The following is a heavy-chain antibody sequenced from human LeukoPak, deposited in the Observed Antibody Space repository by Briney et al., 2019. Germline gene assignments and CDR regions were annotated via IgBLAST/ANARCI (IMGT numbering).Heavy chain of an antibody. CDR3: AREKGYYDSSGYSFIDY. V-gene: IGHV4-30-4*01. CDR1: GGSISSGDYY. Sequence: SETLSLTCTVSGGSISSGDYYWSWIRQPPGKGLEWIGYIYYSGSTYYNPPLKSRVTISVDTSKNQFSLKLSSVTAADTAVYYCAREKGYYDSSGYSFIDYWGQGTLVTVSS. J-gene: IGHJ4*02. D-gene: IGHD3-22*01. CDR2: IYYSGST.